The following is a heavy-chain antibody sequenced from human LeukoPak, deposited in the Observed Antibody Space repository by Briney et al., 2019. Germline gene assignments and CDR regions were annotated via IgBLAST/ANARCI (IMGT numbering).Heavy chain of an antibody. CDR1: GGSITRSTYY. V-gene: IGHV4-39*07. D-gene: IGHD3-9*01. CDR3: ARATTYYDILTGSNYYYMDV. CDR2: IYYSGST. Sequence: SETLSLTCTVSGGSITRSTYYWGWIRRTPGKGLEWIGSIYYSGSTYYKSSLKSRVTISLDTSKNQFSLKLSSVTAADTAVYYCARATTYYDILTGSNYYYMDVWGKGTTVTISS. J-gene: IGHJ6*03.